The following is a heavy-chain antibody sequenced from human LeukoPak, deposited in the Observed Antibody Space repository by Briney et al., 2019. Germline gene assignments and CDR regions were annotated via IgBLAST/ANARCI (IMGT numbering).Heavy chain of an antibody. J-gene: IGHJ6*02. CDR1: GYTFNSYV. V-gene: IGHV1-18*01. CDR2: ISAYNCNK. CDR3: ARDYLNHYYYYGMDV. Sequence: GASVKVSCKASGYTFNSYVISWVRQAPGQERAGMGWISAYNCNKNYAQKLQGRVTMTTDTSTSTAYMELRSLRSDDTAVYYCARDYLNHYYYYGMDVWGQGTTVTVSS.